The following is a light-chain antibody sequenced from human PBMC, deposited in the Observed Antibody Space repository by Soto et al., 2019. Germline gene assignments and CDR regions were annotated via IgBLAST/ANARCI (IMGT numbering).Light chain of an antibody. Sequence: QSALTQPASVSGSPGQSITISCTGTSSDVGGYNYVSWYQQHPGKAPKLMIYDVGNRPSGVSNRFSGSKSGNTASLTISGLQPEDEADYYCSSYTSSSTLVVFGGGTKVTVL. CDR1: SSDVGGYNY. J-gene: IGLJ2*01. CDR2: DVG. CDR3: SSYTSSSTLVV. V-gene: IGLV2-14*01.